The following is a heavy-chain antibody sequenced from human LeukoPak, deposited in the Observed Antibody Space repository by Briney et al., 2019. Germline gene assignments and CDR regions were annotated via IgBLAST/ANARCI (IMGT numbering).Heavy chain of an antibody. D-gene: IGHD1-26*01. CDR1: GYTLTELS. J-gene: IGHJ4*02. V-gene: IGHV1-24*01. Sequence: ASVKVSCKVSGYTLTELSMHWVRQAPGKGSEWMGGFDPEDGETIYAQKFQGRVTMPEDTSTDTAYMELSSLRSEDTAVYYCATVLSGSYLGGSYFDYWGQGTLVTVSS. CDR2: FDPEDGET. CDR3: ATVLSGSYLGGSYFDY.